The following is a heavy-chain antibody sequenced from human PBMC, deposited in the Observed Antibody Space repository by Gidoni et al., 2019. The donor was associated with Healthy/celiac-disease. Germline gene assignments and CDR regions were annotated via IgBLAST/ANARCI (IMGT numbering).Heavy chain of an antibody. CDR2: INPSGGST. D-gene: IGHD3-22*01. V-gene: IGHV1-46*03. CDR1: GYTFTSYY. J-gene: IGHJ4*02. CDR3: ALIGYEYDSSGYAADY. Sequence: QVQLVQSGAEVKQPGASVKVSCKASGYTFTSYYMHWVRQAPGQGREWMGIINPSGGSTSYAQKFQGRVTMTRDTSTSTVYMELSSLRSEDTAVYYCALIGYEYDSSGYAADYWGQGTLVTVSS.